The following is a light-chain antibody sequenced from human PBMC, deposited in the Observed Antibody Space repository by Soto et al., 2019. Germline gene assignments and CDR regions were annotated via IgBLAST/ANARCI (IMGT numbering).Light chain of an antibody. CDR2: GAS. CDR1: QSVSSSY. Sequence: EIVLTQSPGTLSLSPGERATLSCRASQSVSSSYLAWYQQKPGQAPRLLIYGASSRATDIPDRFSGSGSGTVFTLTISRLEPEDFAVYYCQQYGSSPPTFGPGTKVDIK. V-gene: IGKV3-20*01. J-gene: IGKJ3*01. CDR3: QQYGSSPPT.